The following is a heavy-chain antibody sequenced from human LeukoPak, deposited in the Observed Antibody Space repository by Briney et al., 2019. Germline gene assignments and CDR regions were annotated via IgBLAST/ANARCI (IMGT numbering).Heavy chain of an antibody. Sequence: GGSLRLSCAASGFTFSTYAMSWVRQAPGKGLEWVSGISGSVDSTYYADSVKGRFTISRDNPKNTLYLQMNSLRAEDTAVYYCARSRGPNTFGGVHDYWGQGTLVTVSS. CDR3: ARSRGPNTFGGVHDY. J-gene: IGHJ4*02. CDR1: GFTFSTYA. V-gene: IGHV3-23*01. CDR2: ISGSVDST. D-gene: IGHD3-16*01.